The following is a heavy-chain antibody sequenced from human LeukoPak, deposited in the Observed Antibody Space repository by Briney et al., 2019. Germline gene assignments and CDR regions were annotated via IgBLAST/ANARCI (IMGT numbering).Heavy chain of an antibody. J-gene: IGHJ4*02. V-gene: IGHV3-23*01. CDR2: ISNNSGRT. CDR1: GFTFSSCA. CDR3: AKESRQWLGGNYDY. Sequence: PGGSLRLSCAASGFTFSSCAMTWVRQAPGKGLEWVSGISNNSGRTRYADSVKGRFTISRDNSKNTLYLQMNSLTSEDTAVYYCAKESRQWLGGNYDYWGQGTLVTVSS. D-gene: IGHD6-19*01.